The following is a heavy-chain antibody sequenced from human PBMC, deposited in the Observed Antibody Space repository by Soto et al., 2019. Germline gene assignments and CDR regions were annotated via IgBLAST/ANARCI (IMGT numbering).Heavy chain of an antibody. V-gene: IGHV4-39*01. J-gene: IGHJ3*02. CDR1: GGSISSSSYY. Sequence: SETLSLTCTVSGGSISSSSYYWGWIRQPPGKGLEWIGSIYYSGSTYYNPSLKSRVTISVDTSKNQFSLKLSSVTAADTAVYYCAGMIVRAYAFDIWGQGTMVTVSS. CDR2: IYYSGST. CDR3: AGMIVRAYAFDI. D-gene: IGHD3-22*01.